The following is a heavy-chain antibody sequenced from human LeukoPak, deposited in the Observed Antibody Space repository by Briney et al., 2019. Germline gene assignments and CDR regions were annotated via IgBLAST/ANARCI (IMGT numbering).Heavy chain of an antibody. CDR2: IYHSGST. D-gene: IGHD3-22*01. J-gene: IGHJ4*02. V-gene: IGHV4-4*02. CDR3: ARVAYDSSGYYEDY. CDR1: GGSISSSNW. Sequence: PSGTLSLTCAVSGGSISSSNWWSWVRQPPGKGLEWIGEIYHSGSTNYNPSLKSRVTISVDKSKNQLSLKLSSVTAADTAVYYCARVAYDSSGYYEDYWGQGTLVTVST.